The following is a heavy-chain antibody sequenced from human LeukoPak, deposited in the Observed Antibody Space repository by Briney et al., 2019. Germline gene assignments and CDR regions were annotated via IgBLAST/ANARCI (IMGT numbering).Heavy chain of an antibody. V-gene: IGHV3-21*01. CDR1: GFTFSTYN. CDR3: ARETPDSSGWD. CDR2: ITSSSSYI. J-gene: IGHJ4*02. Sequence: PGGSLRLSCAASGFTFSTYNMNWVRQAPGKGLEWVSSITSSSSYIYYADSVKGRFTISRDNARNSLYLQMDSLRVEDTAIYYCARETPDSSGWDWGQGTLVTVSS. D-gene: IGHD6-19*01.